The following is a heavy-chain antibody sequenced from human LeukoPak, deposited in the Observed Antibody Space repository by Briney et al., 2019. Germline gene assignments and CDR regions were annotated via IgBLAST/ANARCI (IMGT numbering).Heavy chain of an antibody. CDR3: ARHTHTSGSYYRGDFDY. D-gene: IGHD1-26*01. CDR2: IYDSGST. Sequence: SETLSLTCTVSGGAISTYYWSWIRQPPGKGLEWIGYIYDSGSTNYNPSLKSRVTISVDTSKNQFSLRLNPVTAADTAVYYCARHTHTSGSYYRGDFDYWGQGTLVTVSS. CDR1: GGAISTYY. V-gene: IGHV4-59*08. J-gene: IGHJ4*02.